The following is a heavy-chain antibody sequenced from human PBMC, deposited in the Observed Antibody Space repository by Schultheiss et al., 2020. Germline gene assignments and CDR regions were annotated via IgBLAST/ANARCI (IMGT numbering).Heavy chain of an antibody. Sequence: ASVKVSCKASGYTFTSYGISWVRQAPGQGLEWMGGFDLEDAQKLQGRVTMTTDTSTSTAYMELRSLRSDDTAVYYCARDPHLYCSSTSCYTPRHYYGMDVWGRGTTVTVAS. D-gene: IGHD2-2*02. CDR3: ARDPHLYCSSTSCYTPRHYYGMDV. CDR2: FDLE. CDR1: GYTFTSYG. J-gene: IGHJ6*04. V-gene: IGHV1-18*01.